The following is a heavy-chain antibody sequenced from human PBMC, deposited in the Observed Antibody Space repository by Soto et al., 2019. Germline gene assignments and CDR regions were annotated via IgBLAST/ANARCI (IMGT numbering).Heavy chain of an antibody. J-gene: IGHJ6*02. CDR2: ISGSGGST. D-gene: IGHD1-26*01. Sequence: EVQLLESGGGLVQPGGSLRLSCAASGFTFSSYAMSWVRQAPGKGLEWVSAISGSGGSTYYADSVKGRFTISRDNSKNALYLQMNSLRAEDTAVYYCAREGGNSYYYYYYVMDFWGQGTTVTVSS. CDR1: GFTFSSYA. V-gene: IGHV3-23*01. CDR3: AREGGNSYYYYYYVMDF.